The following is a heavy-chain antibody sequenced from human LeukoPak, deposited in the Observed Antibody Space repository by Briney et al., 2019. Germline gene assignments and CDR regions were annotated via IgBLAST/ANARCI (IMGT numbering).Heavy chain of an antibody. J-gene: IGHJ4*02. Sequence: PSETLSLTCAVYGGSFSGYYWSWIRQPPGKGLEWIGEINHSGSTNYNPSLKSRVTISVDTSKNQFSLKLSSVTAADTAVYYCARVSQLGIPDYWGQGTLVTVSS. D-gene: IGHD7-27*01. CDR1: GGSFSGYY. CDR2: INHSGST. CDR3: ARVSQLGIPDY. V-gene: IGHV4-34*01.